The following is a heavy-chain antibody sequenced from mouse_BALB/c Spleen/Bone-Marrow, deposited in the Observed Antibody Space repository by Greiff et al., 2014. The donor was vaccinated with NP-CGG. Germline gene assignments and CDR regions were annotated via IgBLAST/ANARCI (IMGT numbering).Heavy chain of an antibody. CDR2: INPYNDGT. V-gene: IGHV1-14*01. D-gene: IGHD2-3*01. J-gene: IGHJ4*01. Sequence: VQLKQSGPELVKPGASVKMSCKASGYTFTSYIMHWVKQKPGKGLEWIGYINPYNDGTKYNEKFKGKATLTSDKSSSTAYMELSSLTSEDSAVYYCARRWLPYAMDYWGQGTSVTVSS. CDR1: GYTFTSYI. CDR3: ARRWLPYAMDY.